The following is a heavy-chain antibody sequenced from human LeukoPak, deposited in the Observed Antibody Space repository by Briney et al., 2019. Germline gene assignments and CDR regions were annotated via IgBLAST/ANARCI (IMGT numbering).Heavy chain of an antibody. CDR3: ARGGVGYDILTGYPRNWFDP. Sequence: SVKVSCKASGGTFSSYAISWVRQAPGQGLEWMGGIIPIFGTANYAQKFQGRVTITADESTSTAYMELRSLRSDDTAVYYCARGGVGYDILTGYPRNWFDPWGQGTLVTVSS. V-gene: IGHV1-69*13. J-gene: IGHJ5*02. CDR1: GGTFSSYA. CDR2: IIPIFGTA. D-gene: IGHD3-9*01.